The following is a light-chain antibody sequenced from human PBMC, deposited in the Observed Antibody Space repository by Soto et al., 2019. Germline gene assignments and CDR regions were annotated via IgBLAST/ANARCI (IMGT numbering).Light chain of an antibody. CDR3: QQYNSYSLT. Sequence: IPMTQSSFTLSASVGDRVTITCRASQSISSWLAWYQQKPGKAPKLLIYDASSLESGVPSRFSGSGSGTEFTLTISSLQPDDFATYYCQQYNSYSLTFGQGTKVDIK. V-gene: IGKV1-5*01. J-gene: IGKJ1*01. CDR2: DAS. CDR1: QSISSW.